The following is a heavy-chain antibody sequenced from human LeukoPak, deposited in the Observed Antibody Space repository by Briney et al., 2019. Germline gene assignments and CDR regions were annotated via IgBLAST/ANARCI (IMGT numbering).Heavy chain of an antibody. CDR3: ARGPGGDCSSTSCLLFDY. D-gene: IGHD2-2*01. CDR2: IIPIFGTA. J-gene: IGHJ4*02. V-gene: IGHV1-69*05. Sequence: SSVKVSCKASGYTFTSYGISWVRQAPGQGLEWMGGIIPIFGTANYAQKFQGRVTITTDESTSTAYMELSSLRSEDTAVYYCARGPGGDCSSTSCLLFDYWGQGTLVTVSS. CDR1: GYTFTSYG.